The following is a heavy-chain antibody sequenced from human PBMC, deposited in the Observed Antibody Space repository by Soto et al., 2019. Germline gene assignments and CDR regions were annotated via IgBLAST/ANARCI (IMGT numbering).Heavy chain of an antibody. D-gene: IGHD6-6*01. CDR2: ISYDGSNK. CDR3: ARASQLGY. V-gene: IGHV3-30*03. Sequence: QVQLVESGGGVVQPGRSLRLSCAASGFTFSSYGMHWVRQAPGKGLECVAVISYDGSNKYYADSVKGRFTISRDNSKNKLYLQMNTLRAEDTAVYYCARASQLGYWGQGTLVTVSS. J-gene: IGHJ4*02. CDR1: GFTFSSYG.